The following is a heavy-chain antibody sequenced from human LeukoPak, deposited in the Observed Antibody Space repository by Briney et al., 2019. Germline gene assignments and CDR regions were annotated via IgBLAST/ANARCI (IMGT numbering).Heavy chain of an antibody. J-gene: IGHJ4*02. Sequence: PGGSLRLSCAASGFTFSSYSMNWVRQAPGKGLVWVSSISSSSSYIYYADSVKGRFTISRDNAKNSLYLQMNSLRAEDTAVYYCARDGPYYYDSSGYYYWGQGTLVTVSS. D-gene: IGHD3-22*01. CDR1: GFTFSSYS. V-gene: IGHV3-21*01. CDR3: ARDGPYYYDSSGYYY. CDR2: ISSSSSYI.